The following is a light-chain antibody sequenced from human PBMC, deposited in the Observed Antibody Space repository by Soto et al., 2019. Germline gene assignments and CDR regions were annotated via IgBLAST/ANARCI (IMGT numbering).Light chain of an antibody. Sequence: QSVLTQPPSLSASPGQKVTISCSGGSSNIGYNYVSWYQQFPRTAPQLLIYDDRKRPSGIPDRFSGSKSGTSATLGITGLQTGDEAHYYCATWDNSLSAVIFGGGTKLTVL. CDR1: SSNIGYNY. J-gene: IGLJ2*01. CDR3: ATWDNSLSAVI. CDR2: DDR. V-gene: IGLV1-51*01.